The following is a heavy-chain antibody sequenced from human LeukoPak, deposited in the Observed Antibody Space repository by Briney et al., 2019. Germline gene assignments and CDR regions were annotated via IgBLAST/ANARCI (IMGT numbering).Heavy chain of an antibody. J-gene: IGHJ4*02. V-gene: IGHV1-3*01. CDR1: GYAFTSYA. CDR3: ARVASSSWYFY. CDR2: INAGTGNT. Sequence: ASVKVSCKASGYAFTSYAMHWVRQAPGQRLEWMGWINAGTGNTKYSQKFQGRVTITRDTFASTAYMELSSLRSEDTAVYYCARVASSSWYFYWGQGTLVTVSS. D-gene: IGHD6-13*01.